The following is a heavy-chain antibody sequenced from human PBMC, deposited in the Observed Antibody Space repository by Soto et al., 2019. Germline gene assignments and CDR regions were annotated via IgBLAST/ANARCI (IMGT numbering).Heavy chain of an antibody. CDR1: GGSISSGGTGSY. CDR2: IYYTGNT. D-gene: IGHD3-3*01. CDR3: ARLGGYYQALDH. J-gene: IGHJ4*02. Sequence: PSETLSLTCTVSGGSISSGGTGSYWTWIRQLPGKGLEWIGYIYYTGNTYYNPSLKSRPTISIDTSENQFSLKLTSVTAADTAVYDCARLGGYYQALDHWSQGTLVTVSS. V-gene: IGHV4-31*03.